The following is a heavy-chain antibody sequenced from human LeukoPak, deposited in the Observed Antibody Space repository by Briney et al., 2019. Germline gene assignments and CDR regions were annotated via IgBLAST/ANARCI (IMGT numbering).Heavy chain of an antibody. J-gene: IGHJ4*02. CDR3: ARGVTRYCSSTSCYYFDY. CDR1: GNYW. CDR2: INSDGSWT. V-gene: IGHV3-74*01. Sequence: AGGSLRLSCVASGNYWMHWVRQAPGKGLVWVSHINSDGSWTSYADSVKGRFTISKDNAKNTVYLQMNSLRAEDTAVYYCARGVTRYCSSTSCYYFDYWGQGTLVTVSS. D-gene: IGHD2-2*01.